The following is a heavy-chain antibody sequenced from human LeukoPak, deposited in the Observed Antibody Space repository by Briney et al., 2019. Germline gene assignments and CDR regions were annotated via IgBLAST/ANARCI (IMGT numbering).Heavy chain of an antibody. Sequence: PSETLSLTCTVSGGSISSSSYYWGWIRQPPGKGLEWIGSIYYSGSTYYNPSLKSRVTISVDTSKNQFSLKLSSVTAADTAVYYCAREIISYYFDYWGQGTLVTVSS. CDR3: AREIISYYFDY. CDR1: GGSISSSSYY. V-gene: IGHV4-39*01. J-gene: IGHJ4*02. CDR2: IYYSGST. D-gene: IGHD3-10*01.